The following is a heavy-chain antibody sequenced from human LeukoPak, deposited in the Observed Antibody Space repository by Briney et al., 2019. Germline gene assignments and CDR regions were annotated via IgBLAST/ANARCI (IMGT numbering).Heavy chain of an antibody. V-gene: IGHV4-59*08. CDR3: ARLQYALEMVY. D-gene: IGHD5-24*01. CDR2: IYYSGNT. Sequence: SETLSLTCTVSGGSISSYYWSWIRQPPGKGLEWIGYIYYSGNTNYNPSLKSRVTISVDTSKNQFSLKLSSVTAADTAVYYCARLQYALEMVYWGQGTLVTVSS. J-gene: IGHJ4*02. CDR1: GGSISSYY.